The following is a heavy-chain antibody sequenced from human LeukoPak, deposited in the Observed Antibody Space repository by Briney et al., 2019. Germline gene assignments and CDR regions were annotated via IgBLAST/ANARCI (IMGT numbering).Heavy chain of an antibody. D-gene: IGHD2-15*01. Sequence: SQTLSLTCTVSGGSISSGGYYWSWIRQHPGKGLEWIGYIYYSGSTYYNPSLKSRVTISVDTSKNQFSLKLSSVTAADTAVYYCAREARIGRYYGMDVWGQGTTVTVSS. CDR2: IYYSGST. CDR3: AREARIGRYYGMDV. J-gene: IGHJ6*02. CDR1: GGSISSGGYY. V-gene: IGHV4-31*03.